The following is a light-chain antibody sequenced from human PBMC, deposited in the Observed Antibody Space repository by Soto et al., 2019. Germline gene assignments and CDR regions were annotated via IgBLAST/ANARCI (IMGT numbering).Light chain of an antibody. Sequence: NFMLTQPHSVSESPGKTVTISCTRSSGSIAHSYVQWYQQRPGSSPTTVIYEDNQRPSGVPDRFSGSFDTTSNSASLTISGLKTEDEADYYCQSYDTSHHVVFGGGTKVTVL. CDR1: SGSIAHSY. J-gene: IGLJ2*01. V-gene: IGLV6-57*01. CDR2: EDN. CDR3: QSYDTSHHVV.